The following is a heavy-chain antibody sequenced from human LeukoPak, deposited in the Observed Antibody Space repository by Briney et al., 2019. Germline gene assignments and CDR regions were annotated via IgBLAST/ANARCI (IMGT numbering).Heavy chain of an antibody. V-gene: IGHV4-39*07. D-gene: IGHD4-17*01. CDR2: IYYSGST. Sequence: SETLSLTCTVSGDSISSSSYYWGWIRQPPGKGLEWIGSIYYSGSTYYNPSLKSRVTISVDTSKNQFSLKLSSVTAADTAVYYCARADDGYYDAFDIWGQGTVVTVSS. CDR3: ARADDGYYDAFDI. CDR1: GDSISSSSYY. J-gene: IGHJ3*02.